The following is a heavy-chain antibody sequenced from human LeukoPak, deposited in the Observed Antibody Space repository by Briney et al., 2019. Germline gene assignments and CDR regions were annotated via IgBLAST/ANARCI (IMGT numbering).Heavy chain of an antibody. J-gene: IGHJ4*02. Sequence: GGSLRLSCAASGFTFKSYAMQCLRQAPGKGLEWVAVISYDGSNKYYADSVKGRFTISRDNSKNTLYLQMNSLRAEDTAVYYCASQPRIAAAAPVDYWGQGTLVTVSS. CDR1: GFTFKSYA. D-gene: IGHD6-13*01. CDR2: ISYDGSNK. V-gene: IGHV3-30*04. CDR3: ASQPRIAAAAPVDY.